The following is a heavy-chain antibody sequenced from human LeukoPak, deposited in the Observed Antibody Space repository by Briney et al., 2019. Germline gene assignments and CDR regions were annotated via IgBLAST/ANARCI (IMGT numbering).Heavy chain of an antibody. D-gene: IGHD2-2*01. CDR1: GGSITSGGYS. J-gene: IGHJ3*02. V-gene: IGHV4-61*02. Sequence: SETLSLTCTVPGGSITSGGYSWNWIRQPAGKGLEWIGRIYTSGSVNYNPSLKSRVTFSVDTSKNHFSLNLTSVTAADTAIYYCARTLMPSIHEAFHIWGQGTTVTVSS. CDR2: IYTSGSV. CDR3: ARTLMPSIHEAFHI.